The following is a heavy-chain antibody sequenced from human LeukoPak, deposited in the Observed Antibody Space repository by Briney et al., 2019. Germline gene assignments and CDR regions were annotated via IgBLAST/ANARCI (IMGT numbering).Heavy chain of an antibody. CDR2: VDPEDGET. Sequence: GASVKVSCKASGYTFTGYYMHWVRQAPGKGLEWMGRVDPEDGETIYAEKFQGRVTITADTSTDTAYMELSSLRSEDTAVYYCAMEEYHTAMVRDYWGQGTLVTVSS. CDR3: AMEEYHTAMVRDY. D-gene: IGHD5-18*01. J-gene: IGHJ4*02. CDR1: GYTFTGYY. V-gene: IGHV1-69-2*01.